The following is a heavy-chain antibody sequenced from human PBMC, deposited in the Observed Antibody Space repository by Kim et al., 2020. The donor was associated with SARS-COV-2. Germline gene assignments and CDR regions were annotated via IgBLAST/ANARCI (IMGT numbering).Heavy chain of an antibody. CDR2: INHSGST. D-gene: IGHD3-3*01. V-gene: IGHV4-34*01. J-gene: IGHJ4*02. Sequence: SETLSLTCAVYGGSFSGYYWSWIRQPPGKGLEWIGEINHSGSTNYNPSLKSRVTISVDTSKNQFSLKLSSVTAADTAVYYCARGGYDFWSGYYFSSRYYFDYWGQGTLVTVSS. CDR1: GGSFSGYY. CDR3: ARGGYDFWSGYYFSSRYYFDY.